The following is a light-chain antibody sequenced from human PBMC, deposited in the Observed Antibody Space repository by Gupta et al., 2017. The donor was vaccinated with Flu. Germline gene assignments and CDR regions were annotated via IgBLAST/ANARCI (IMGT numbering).Light chain of an antibody. CDR3: SSYTSSSTLE. Sequence: QSALTQPASVSGSPGQSITISCTGTSSDVGGYNYVSWYQQHPGKAPKLMIYEVSNRPAGVASRFSGSKSGNTASLTISGPQAEDEADYYCSSYTSSSTLEFGGGTKLTVL. V-gene: IGLV2-14*01. CDR2: EVS. CDR1: SSDVGGYNY. J-gene: IGLJ2*01.